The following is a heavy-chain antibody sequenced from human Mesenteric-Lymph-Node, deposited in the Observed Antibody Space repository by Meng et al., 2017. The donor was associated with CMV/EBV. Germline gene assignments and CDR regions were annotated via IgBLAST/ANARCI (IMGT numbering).Heavy chain of an antibody. V-gene: IGHV3-7*01. J-gene: IGHJ5*02. D-gene: IGHD3-3*01. CDR1: GFTFSSYW. CDR3: AREEAVTIFGVVIENWFDP. CDR2: IKQDGSEK. Sequence: GESLKISCAASGFTFSSYWMSWVRQAPGKGLEWVANIKQDGSEKYYVDSVKGRFTISRDNAKNSLYLQMNSLRAEDTAVYYCAREEAVTIFGVVIENWFDPWGQGTLVTVSS.